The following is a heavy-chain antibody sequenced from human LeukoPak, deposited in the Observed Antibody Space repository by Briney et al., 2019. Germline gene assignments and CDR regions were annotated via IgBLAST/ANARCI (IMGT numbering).Heavy chain of an antibody. CDR3: ARDRSLSSWYYFDY. CDR1: GYTFTSYY. D-gene: IGHD6-13*01. V-gene: IGHV1-46*01. CDR2: INPGGGST. J-gene: IGHJ4*02. Sequence: ASVKVSCKASGYTFTSYYIHWVRQTPGQGLEWMGIINPGGGSTSYAQKFQGRLTMTRDTSASTVYMELSSLRSEDTAVYYCARDRSLSSWYYFDYWGQGTLVTVSS.